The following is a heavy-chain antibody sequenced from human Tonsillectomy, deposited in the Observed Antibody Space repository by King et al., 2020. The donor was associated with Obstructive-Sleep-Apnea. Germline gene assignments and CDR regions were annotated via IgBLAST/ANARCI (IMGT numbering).Heavy chain of an antibody. J-gene: IGHJ4*02. CDR3: ARDSVTEGRFDY. D-gene: IGHD3-10*01. Sequence: VQLVESGGGVVQPGRSLRLSCAASGFTLSTCGMHWVRQAPGKGLDWVAVIWYDGSDNYADSVKGRFTISKDNSKNTLYLQMNSLRAEDTAVYYCARDSVTEGRFDYWGRGTLVTVSS. CDR2: IWYDGSD. V-gene: IGHV3-33*01. CDR1: GFTLSTCG.